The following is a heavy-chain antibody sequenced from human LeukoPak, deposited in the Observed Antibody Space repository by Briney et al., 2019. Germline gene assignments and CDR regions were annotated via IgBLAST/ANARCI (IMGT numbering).Heavy chain of an antibody. CDR3: ARGRGVSYYDSTKGLFDY. J-gene: IGHJ4*02. CDR2: ISYDGSNK. V-gene: IGHV3-30-3*01. D-gene: IGHD3-22*01. Sequence: GGSLRLSCAASGFTFSSYAMHWVRQAPGKGLEWVAVISYDGSNKYYADSVKGRFTISRDNSKNTLYLQTNSLRAEDTAVYYCARGRGVSYYDSTKGLFDYWGQGTLVTVSS. CDR1: GFTFSSYA.